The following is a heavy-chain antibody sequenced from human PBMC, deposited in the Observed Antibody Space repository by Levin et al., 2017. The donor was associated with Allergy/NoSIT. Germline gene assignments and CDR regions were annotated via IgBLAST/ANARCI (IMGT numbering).Heavy chain of an antibody. CDR1: GFDFSDYA. Sequence: GGSLRLSCVASGFDFSDYAIHWVRQAPGKGLEWVSFIWYDGSNKDYGDSVKGRFTISRDNSKNTLYLQMNSLRADDTAVYFCARERIIGGSNGWYYGMDVWGQGTTVTVSS. V-gene: IGHV3-33*01. CDR3: ARERIIGGSNGWYYGMDV. J-gene: IGHJ6*02. CDR2: IWYDGSNK. D-gene: IGHD6-19*01.